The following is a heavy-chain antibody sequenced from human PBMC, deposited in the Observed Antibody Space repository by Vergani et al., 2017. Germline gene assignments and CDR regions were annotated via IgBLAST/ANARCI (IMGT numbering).Heavy chain of an antibody. Sequence: QLQLQESGPGLVKPSATLSLTCSVSGASIRSSNYYWGWIRQPPGKGLEWIASIYYSGSTYYNPSLKSRVTISVDTSKNQFSLKLSSVTAADTAVYYCARGHYDILTGYYPHNWFDPWGQGTLVTVSS. CDR2: IYYSGST. CDR3: ARGHYDILTGYYPHNWFDP. D-gene: IGHD3-9*01. V-gene: IGHV4-39*01. J-gene: IGHJ5*02. CDR1: GASIRSSNYY.